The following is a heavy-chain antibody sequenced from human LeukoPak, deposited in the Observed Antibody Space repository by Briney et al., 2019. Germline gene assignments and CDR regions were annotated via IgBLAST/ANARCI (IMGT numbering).Heavy chain of an antibody. CDR2: INHSGST. V-gene: IGHV4-34*01. J-gene: IGHJ6*02. Sequence: SETLSLTCAVYGGSFSGYYWSWIRQPPGKGLEWIEEINHSGSTNYNPSLKSRVTISVDTSKNQFSLKLSSVTAADTAVYYCARAGRTRPYYYYGMDVWGQGTTVTVSS. CDR3: ARAGRTRPYYYYGMDV. CDR1: GGSFSGYY.